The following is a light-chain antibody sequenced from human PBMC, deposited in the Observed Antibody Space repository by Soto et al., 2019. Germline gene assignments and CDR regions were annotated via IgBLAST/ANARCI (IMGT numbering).Light chain of an antibody. CDR3: QQYGHSPPFT. V-gene: IGKV3-20*01. CDR2: GAS. J-gene: IGKJ3*01. CDR1: QSVSSSY. Sequence: EIVLTQSPGTLSLSPGERATLSCRARQSVSSSYLAWYQQKPGQAPRLLIYGASSRATAIPDRFSASGSGTDFTLTISRLEPEDFAVYSCQQYGHSPPFTFGPGTKVDIK.